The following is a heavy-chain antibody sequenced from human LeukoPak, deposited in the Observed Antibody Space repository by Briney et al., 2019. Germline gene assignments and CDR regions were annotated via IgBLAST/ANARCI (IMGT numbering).Heavy chain of an antibody. J-gene: IGHJ5*02. Sequence: SETLSLTCTASGDSISNANYYWDWIRQPPGKGPEWIGNVYYSGSTKYNPSLESRVTISVDTSKNQFSLRLTSVTAADTAVYYCVRYSSALGWFDPWGQGTLVTVSS. V-gene: IGHV4-39*01. CDR1: GDSISNANYY. D-gene: IGHD3-22*01. CDR3: VRYSSALGWFDP. CDR2: VYYSGST.